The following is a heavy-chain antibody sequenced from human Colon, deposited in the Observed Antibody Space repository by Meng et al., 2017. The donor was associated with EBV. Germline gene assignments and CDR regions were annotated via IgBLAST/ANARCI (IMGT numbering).Heavy chain of an antibody. D-gene: IGHD4-17*01. CDR2: IYYTGST. CDR1: GGSISSSNW. Sequence: VQLPESGPGLVKPSGXPSLPCAVSGGSISSSNWWSWVRQPRGKGLEWIGYIYYTGSTYYNPSLKSRVIISVDTSKNQFSLRLNSVTAADTAVYYCASLYGDSSVWYLDLWGRGTLVIVSS. CDR3: ASLYGDSSVWYLDL. V-gene: IGHV4-4*02. J-gene: IGHJ2*01.